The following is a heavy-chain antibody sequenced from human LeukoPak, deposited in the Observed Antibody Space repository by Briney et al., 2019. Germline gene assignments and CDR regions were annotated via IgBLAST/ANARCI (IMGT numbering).Heavy chain of an antibody. J-gene: IGHJ4*02. CDR2: ISSSSSYI. Sequence: PGGSLRLSCAASGFTFSDYYMSWVRQAPGKGLEWVSSISSSSSYIYYADSVKGRFTISRDNAKNSLYLQMNSLRAEDTAVYYCARDPISLDCSSTSCYPAGRAVYWGQGTLVTVSS. V-gene: IGHV3-21*01. CDR1: GFTFSDYY. D-gene: IGHD2-2*01. CDR3: ARDPISLDCSSTSCYPAGRAVY.